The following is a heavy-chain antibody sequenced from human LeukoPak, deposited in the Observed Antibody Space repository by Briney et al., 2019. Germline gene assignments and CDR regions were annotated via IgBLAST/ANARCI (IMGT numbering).Heavy chain of an antibody. CDR3: AKDLSRGWYGEYFQH. V-gene: IGHV3-23*01. CDR1: GFTFSSYA. Sequence: PGGSLRLSCAASGFTFSSYAMSWVRQAPGKGLEWVSAISGSGGSTYYADSVKGRFTISRDNSKNTLYVQMNSLRAEDTAVYYCAKDLSRGWYGEYFQHWGQGTLVTVSS. D-gene: IGHD6-19*01. J-gene: IGHJ1*01. CDR2: ISGSGGST.